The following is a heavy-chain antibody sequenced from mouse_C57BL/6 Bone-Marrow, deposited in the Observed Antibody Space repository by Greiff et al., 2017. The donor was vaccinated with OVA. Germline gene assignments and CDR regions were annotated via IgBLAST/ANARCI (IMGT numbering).Heavy chain of an antibody. CDR2: IYPRSGNT. D-gene: IGHD4-1*01. J-gene: IGHJ3*01. CDR1: GYTFTSYG. CDR3: ARRRTGMFWFAY. V-gene: IGHV1-81*01. Sequence: VKLMESGAELARPGASVKLSCKASGYTFTSYGISWVKQRTGQGLEWIGEIYPRSGNTYYNEKFKGKATLTADKSSSTAYMELRSLTSEDYAVYFCARRRTGMFWFAYWGQGTLVTVSA.